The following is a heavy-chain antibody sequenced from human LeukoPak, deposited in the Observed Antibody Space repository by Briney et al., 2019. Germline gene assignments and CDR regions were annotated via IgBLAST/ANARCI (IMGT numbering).Heavy chain of an antibody. J-gene: IGHJ6*03. CDR2: MSPNRGKT. V-gene: IGHV1-8*01. CDR1: VYTFTSHD. Sequence: APVNVSRKSSVYTFTSHDINWVRQATGQGLEWVGWMSPNRGKTGYAQKFQGRVTMTRDTSIDTAYMELSSLRSEDTAVYYCATMPLAAARKPNYDYYYMDVWGKGTTVTVSS. D-gene: IGHD6-13*01. CDR3: ATMPLAAARKPNYDYYYMDV.